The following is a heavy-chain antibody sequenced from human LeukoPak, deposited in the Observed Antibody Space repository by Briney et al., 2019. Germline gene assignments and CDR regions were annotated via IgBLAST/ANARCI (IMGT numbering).Heavy chain of an antibody. Sequence: GESLKISCKGSGYTFTSYWIGWVRQMPGKGLEWMGIIYPGDSDPRDSPSFQGQVTISADKSISTAYLQWSSLKASDTAIYYCARALSSSWIFDYWGQGTLVTVSS. D-gene: IGHD6-13*01. CDR1: GYTFTSYW. CDR2: IYPGDSDP. CDR3: ARALSSSWIFDY. J-gene: IGHJ4*02. V-gene: IGHV5-51*01.